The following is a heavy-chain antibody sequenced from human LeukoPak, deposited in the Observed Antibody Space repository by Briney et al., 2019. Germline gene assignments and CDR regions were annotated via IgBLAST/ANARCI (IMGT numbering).Heavy chain of an antibody. CDR2: INPNSGGT. D-gene: IGHD6-13*01. V-gene: IGHV1-2*02. CDR3: ARGGVYSRLYYFDY. Sequence: ASVKVSCKASGYTFTGYYMHWVRQAPGQGLEWMGWINPNSGGTNYAQKFQGRVTITRDTSASTAYMELSSLRSEDTAVYYCARGGVYSRLYYFDYWGQGTLVTVSS. J-gene: IGHJ4*02. CDR1: GYTFTGYY.